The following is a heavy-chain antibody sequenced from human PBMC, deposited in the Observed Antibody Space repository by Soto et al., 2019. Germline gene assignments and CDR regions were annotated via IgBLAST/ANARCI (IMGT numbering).Heavy chain of an antibody. D-gene: IGHD3-3*01. CDR1: GGSISSSSYY. CDR3: ARTDNVGYYQH. Sequence: PSETLSLTCTVSGGSISSSSYYWGWIRQPPGKGLEWIGSIYYSGSTYYNPSLKSRVTISVDTSKNQFSLKLSSVTAADTAVYYCARTDNVGYYQHFGQGNLVTVSS. J-gene: IGHJ1*01. V-gene: IGHV4-39*01. CDR2: IYYSGST.